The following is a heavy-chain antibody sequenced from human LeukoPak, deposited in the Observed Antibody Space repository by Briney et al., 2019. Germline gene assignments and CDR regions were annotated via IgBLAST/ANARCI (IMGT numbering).Heavy chain of an antibody. CDR1: GFTFSNYA. Sequence: GGSLRLSCAASGFTFSNYALNWVRQAPGKGLEWVSSISGSGDSTYYGDSVKGRFTITRDNSKNTLYLQMNSLRAEDTAVYYCAIPQYYYGSGPYQTFDYWGQGTLVTVSS. V-gene: IGHV3-23*01. CDR3: AIPQYYYGSGPYQTFDY. CDR2: ISGSGDST. D-gene: IGHD3-10*01. J-gene: IGHJ4*02.